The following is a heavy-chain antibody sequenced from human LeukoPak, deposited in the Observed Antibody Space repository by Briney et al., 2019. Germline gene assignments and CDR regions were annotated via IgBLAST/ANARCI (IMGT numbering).Heavy chain of an antibody. CDR3: ARASRYYASGSLPFDY. CDR1: GGTFSSYA. V-gene: IGHV1-69*05. CDR2: IIPIFGTA. J-gene: IGHJ4*02. D-gene: IGHD3-10*01. Sequence: ASVKVSCKASGGTFSSYAISWVRQAPGQGLEWMGGIIPIFGTANYAQKFQGRVTITTDESTSTAYMELSSLRSDDTAVYYCARASRYYASGSLPFDYWGQGTPVTVSS.